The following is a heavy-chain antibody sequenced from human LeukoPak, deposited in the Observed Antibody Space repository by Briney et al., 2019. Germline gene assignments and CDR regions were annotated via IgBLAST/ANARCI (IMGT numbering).Heavy chain of an antibody. Sequence: AGGSLRLSCAASGFTFSSYSMNWVRQAPGKGLEWVSDISSSGSTIYYADSVKGRFTISRDNAKNSLYLQMNSLRAEDTAVYYCARDLNGGWELIDAFDIWGQGTMVTVSS. CDR3: ARDLNGGWELIDAFDI. V-gene: IGHV3-48*04. CDR1: GFTFSSYS. J-gene: IGHJ3*02. D-gene: IGHD1-26*01. CDR2: ISSSGSTI.